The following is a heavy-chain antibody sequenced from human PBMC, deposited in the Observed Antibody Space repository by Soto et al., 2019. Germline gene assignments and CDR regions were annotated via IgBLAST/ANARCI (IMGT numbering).Heavy chain of an antibody. CDR3: ARESKWYGGQYFQD. CDR1: GFTFKYYA. CDR2: ISGRGDKT. V-gene: IGHV3-23*01. Sequence: EVQLLQSGGGLAQPGTSLRLSCAASGFTFKYYAMTWVRQAPGKGLEWVSTISGRGDKTDYADSVKGRFRVSRDNSKDPLYLQMDSLRADDTALYYCARESKWYGGQYFQDWGQGTLVTVSS. D-gene: IGHD2-8*01. J-gene: IGHJ1*01.